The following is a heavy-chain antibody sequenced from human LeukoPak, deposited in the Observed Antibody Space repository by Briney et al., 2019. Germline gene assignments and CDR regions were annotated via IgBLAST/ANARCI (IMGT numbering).Heavy chain of an antibody. Sequence: PSETLSLTCTVSGASFSSYYWSWIRQPPGKGLQWIGYTYYSGSTNYSPSLKSRVTMSVDTSKNQFSLKVTSVTAADTAVYYCARGRARGSGYFDYWGQGTLVTVSS. CDR1: GASFSSYY. V-gene: IGHV4-59*08. J-gene: IGHJ4*02. CDR2: TYYSGST. D-gene: IGHD1-26*01. CDR3: ARGRARGSGYFDY.